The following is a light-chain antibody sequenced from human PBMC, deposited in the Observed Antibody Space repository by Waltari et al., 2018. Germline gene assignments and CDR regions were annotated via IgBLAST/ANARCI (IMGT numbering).Light chain of an antibody. J-gene: IGLJ2*01. V-gene: IGLV4-69*01. Sequence: QLALTQSPSASASLGASVKLTCTLSSGHSDYSIAWHQQQPEKGPRYLMKLDSDGSHTMGDGIPHRFSGSSSGAERCLTISSLQYEDEADYYCQTWGTGFVVFGGGTKLTVL. CDR1: SGHSDYS. CDR3: QTWGTGFVV. CDR2: LDSDGSH.